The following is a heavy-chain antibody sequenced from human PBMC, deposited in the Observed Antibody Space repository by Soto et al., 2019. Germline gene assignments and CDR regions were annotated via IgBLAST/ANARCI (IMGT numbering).Heavy chain of an antibody. Sequence: SETLSLTCSVSGGSINSYWWSWIRQPAGKGLEWIGRVYSSGTTDYNPSLNSRATLSVETSENQFSLKLSSVTAADTAVYYCARDIGSYAYGEGYWGQRIQVTVSS. V-gene: IGHV4-4*07. J-gene: IGHJ4*02. CDR2: VYSSGTT. CDR1: GGSINSYW. CDR3: ARDIGSYAYGEGY. D-gene: IGHD3-10*01.